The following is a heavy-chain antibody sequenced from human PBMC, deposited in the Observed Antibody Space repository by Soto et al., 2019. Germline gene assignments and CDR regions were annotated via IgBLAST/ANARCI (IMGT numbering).Heavy chain of an antibody. D-gene: IGHD5-18*01. V-gene: IGHV4-59*01. CDR2: IYYSGST. J-gene: IGHJ2*01. Sequence: PSETLSLTCTVSGGSISSYYWSWIRQPPGKGLEWIGYIYYSGSTNYNPSLKSRVTISVDTSKNQFSLKLSSVTAADTAVYYCARNRGYSYGPVIWYFDLWGRGTLVTVSS. CDR3: ARNRGYSYGPVIWYFDL. CDR1: GGSISSYY.